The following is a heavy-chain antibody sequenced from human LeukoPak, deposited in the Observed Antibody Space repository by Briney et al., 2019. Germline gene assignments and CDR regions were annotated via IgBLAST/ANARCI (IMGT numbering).Heavy chain of an antibody. J-gene: IGHJ6*02. V-gene: IGHV4-59*12. CDR2: IYYSGST. CDR1: GGSISSYY. Sequence: SETLSLTCTVSGGSISSYYWSWIRQPPGKGLEWIGYIYYSGSTNYNPSLKSRVTISVDTSKNQFSLKLSSVTAADTAVYYCAREGQLVALNYYYYYTMDVWGQGTTVTVSS. CDR3: AREGQLVALNYYYYYTMDV. D-gene: IGHD6-6*01.